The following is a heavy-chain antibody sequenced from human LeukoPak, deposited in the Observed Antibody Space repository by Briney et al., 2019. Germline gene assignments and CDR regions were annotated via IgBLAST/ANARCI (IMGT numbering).Heavy chain of an antibody. D-gene: IGHD5-12*01. CDR2: NNPNSGGT. CDR3: ARPPTGHYDYEVFDY. V-gene: IGHV1-2*02. J-gene: IGHJ4*02. Sequence: ASVKVSCKASGYTFTGYYMHWVRQAPGQGLEWMGWNNPNSGGTKYAPKFQGRVTMTRDTSIKTSYMELNTLRSDDTAVYYCARPPTGHYDYEVFDYWGQGTLVTVSS. CDR1: GYTFTGYY.